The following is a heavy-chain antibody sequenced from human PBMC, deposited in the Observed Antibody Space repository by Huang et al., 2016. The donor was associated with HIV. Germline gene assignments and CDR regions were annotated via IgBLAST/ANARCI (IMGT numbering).Heavy chain of an antibody. CDR1: GYIFSNYD. Sequence: QVQLVQSGPEVKKPGASVKVSCQTSGYIFSNYDINWVRQAPGQGLQWMGWLNPSSGKTAYGQNFQGRVTLTRSTSTGAAYMVLNSLTSQDTAVYYCARLTSGWYQDYWGQGTLVTVSS. CDR3: ARLTSGWYQDY. D-gene: IGHD6-19*01. CDR2: LNPSSGKT. J-gene: IGHJ4*02. V-gene: IGHV1-8*01.